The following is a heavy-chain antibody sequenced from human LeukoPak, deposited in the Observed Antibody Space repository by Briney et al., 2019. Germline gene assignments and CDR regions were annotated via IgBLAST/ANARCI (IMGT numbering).Heavy chain of an antibody. CDR1: GGSITGHY. V-gene: IGHV4-59*11. CDR2: IYYAGST. D-gene: IGHD6-19*01. J-gene: IGHJ4*02. CDR3: ARRMPAGTMDY. Sequence: KSSETLSLTCTVSGGSITGHYWSWIRQPPGKGPEWLGYIYYAGSTNYNPSLKSRVSISVDTSKNQFSLSLSSVTAADTAVYYCARRMPAGTMDYWGQETLVIVSA.